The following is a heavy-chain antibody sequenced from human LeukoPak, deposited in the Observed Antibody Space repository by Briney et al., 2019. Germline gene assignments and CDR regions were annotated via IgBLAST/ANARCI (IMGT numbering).Heavy chain of an antibody. CDR3: AKEKQRNFDY. Sequence: GGSLRLSCAASGFSFSNYAMSWVRQAPGKGLEWVSGISGSGDSTYYGDSVKGRFTISRDNSKNTLYLQMNSLRAEDTAVCYRAKEKQRNFDYWGQGTLVTVSS. V-gene: IGHV3-23*01. CDR1: GFSFSNYA. J-gene: IGHJ4*02. CDR2: ISGSGDST.